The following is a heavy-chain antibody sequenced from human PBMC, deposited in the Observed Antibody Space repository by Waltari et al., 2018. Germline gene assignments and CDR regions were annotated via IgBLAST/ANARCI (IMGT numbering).Heavy chain of an antibody. D-gene: IGHD3-22*01. CDR1: ELTFSSYA. CDR3: ARDYCDRTNCHGMDV. Sequence: QVQLVESGGGVVQPGKSLRPSCAASELTFSSYAMHWVRQAPGKGLEWVAVISYNARNIYYVDSVKGRFTISRDNSRKTLFLQMSSLRAEDTAVYYCARDYCDRTNCHGMDVWGLGTTVTVSS. J-gene: IGHJ6*02. CDR2: ISYNARNI. V-gene: IGHV3-30*04.